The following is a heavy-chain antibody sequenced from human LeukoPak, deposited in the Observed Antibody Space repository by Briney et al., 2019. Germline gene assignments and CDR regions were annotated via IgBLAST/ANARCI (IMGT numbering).Heavy chain of an antibody. J-gene: IGHJ4*02. V-gene: IGHV4-59*11. D-gene: IGHD5-18*01. Sequence: PSETLSLTCTVSGASFSSHHWGWIRQPPGKELEGIAYIFDTRTSKDNPSLNSRVTLSADTSKNQFSLRLTSVTAADTAVYYCATIKRGNIFGYFDFWGQGILVTVSS. CDR1: GASFSSHH. CDR2: IFDTRTS. CDR3: ATIKRGNIFGYFDF.